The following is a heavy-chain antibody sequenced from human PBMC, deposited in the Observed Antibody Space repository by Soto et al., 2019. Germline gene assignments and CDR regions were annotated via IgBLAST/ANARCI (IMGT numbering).Heavy chain of an antibody. D-gene: IGHD4-17*01. Sequence: EVQLLESGGGLVQPGGSLRLSCAASGFTFSSYALTWVRQAPGKGLEWVSVISGGGGSTYYADSAKGRSTISRDNSKNTLYLQMNSLRAEDTAVYYCAKSCGDYVTLRAFDIWGQGTMVTVSS. V-gene: IGHV3-23*01. CDR1: GFTFSSYA. CDR3: AKSCGDYVTLRAFDI. CDR2: ISGGGGST. J-gene: IGHJ3*02.